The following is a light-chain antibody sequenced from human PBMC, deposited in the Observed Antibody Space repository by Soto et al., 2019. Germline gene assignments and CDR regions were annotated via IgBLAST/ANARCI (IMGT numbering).Light chain of an antibody. V-gene: IGKV2-28*01. CDR1: LSLLHSNGYNY. CDR2: FGS. Sequence: DIVMTQSPLSLPVTPGEPASISCRSSLSLLHSNGYNYLDWYLQKPGQSPQLLIYFGSNRASGVPDRFSGSGSGTDFTLEITRVEAEDVGVFYCMQALQAPRTFGQGTKLEIK. CDR3: MQALQAPRT. J-gene: IGKJ2*02.